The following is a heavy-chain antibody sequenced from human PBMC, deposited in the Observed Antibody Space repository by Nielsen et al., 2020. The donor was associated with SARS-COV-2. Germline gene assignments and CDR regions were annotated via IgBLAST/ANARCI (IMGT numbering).Heavy chain of an antibody. D-gene: IGHD3-16*01. CDR1: GFTFNNYG. J-gene: IGHJ6*02. CDR2: ISYEGSQK. Sequence: GGSLRLSCAASGFTFNNYGFYWVRQAPGTGLEWVASISYEGSQKYYEDSLAGRFTVSRDTSKNTVYLQMTSLSVEDTAVYHCAKRRAVFMLTFGGEGAMDVWGQGTTVSVS. V-gene: IGHV3-30*18. CDR3: AKRRAVFMLTFGGEGAMDV.